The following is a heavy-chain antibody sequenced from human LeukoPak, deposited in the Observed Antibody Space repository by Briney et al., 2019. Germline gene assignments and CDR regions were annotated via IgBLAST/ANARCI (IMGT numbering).Heavy chain of an antibody. D-gene: IGHD3-10*02. J-gene: IGHJ6*04. CDR3: AELGITMIGGV. V-gene: IGHV3-48*03. Sequence: PVGSLRLSCAASGFTFSSYEMTWVRQAPGKGLEWVSYISSSGSTIYYADSVKGRFTISRDNAKNSLYLQMNSLRAEDTAVYYCAELGITMIGGVWGKGTTVTISS. CDR2: ISSSGSTI. CDR1: GFTFSSYE.